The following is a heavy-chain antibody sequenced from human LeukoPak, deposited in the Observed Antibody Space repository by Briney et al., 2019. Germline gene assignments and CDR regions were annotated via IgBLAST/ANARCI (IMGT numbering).Heavy chain of an antibody. J-gene: IGHJ4*02. D-gene: IGHD6-19*01. CDR2: INPNSGGT. Sequence: ASVKVSCKASGYTFTGYYMHWVRQAPGQGLEWMGWINPNSGGTHYSQEFQGRFTMTRDTSISTVYMELSRLRSGDTAVYYCASVYSSGWNFHYWGQGTLVTVSS. CDR3: ASVYSSGWNFHY. V-gene: IGHV1-2*02. CDR1: GYTFTGYY.